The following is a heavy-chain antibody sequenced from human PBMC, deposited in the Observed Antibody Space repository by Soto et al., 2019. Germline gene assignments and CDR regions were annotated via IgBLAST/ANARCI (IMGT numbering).Heavy chain of an antibody. J-gene: IGHJ4*02. CDR2: LSFDGNHK. D-gene: IGHD3-16*02. CDR3: ARGPFGDAFIVTKYVDD. Sequence: PGGSLRLSCAAPGFTFINYTIHWARQAPGRGLEWVPVLSFDGNHKHYADSVNGRFTISTDHSKYTLYLQMNSLRAEDTAVYYCARGPFGDAFIVTKYVDDWGQGALVTVSS. CDR1: GFTFINYT. V-gene: IGHV3-30-3*01.